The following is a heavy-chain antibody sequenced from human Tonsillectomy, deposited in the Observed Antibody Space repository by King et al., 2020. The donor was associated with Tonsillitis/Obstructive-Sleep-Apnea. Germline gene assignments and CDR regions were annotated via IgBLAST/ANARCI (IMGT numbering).Heavy chain of an antibody. CDR1: GFTFSSYS. D-gene: IGHD3-3*01. J-gene: IGHJ3*02. CDR2: ISSSISNI. V-gene: IGHV3-21*01. Sequence: VQLVESGGGLVKPGGSLRLSCAASGFTFSSYSMNWVRQAPGKGLDWVSSISSSISNIYNADSVKGRFTISRDNAKNSLYLQMNSLGAEETAVYYCARDLVYDFWSGYLDAFDIWGQGTMVTVSS. CDR3: ARDLVYDFWSGYLDAFDI.